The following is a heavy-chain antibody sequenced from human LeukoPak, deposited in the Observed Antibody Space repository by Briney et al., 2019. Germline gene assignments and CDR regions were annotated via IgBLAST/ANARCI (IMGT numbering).Heavy chain of an antibody. D-gene: IGHD5-24*01. J-gene: IGHJ6*03. CDR3: AKVRDRRDGYDFYFYYYMDV. CDR1: GFTFSDYW. Sequence: GGSLRLSCTASGFTFSDYWMNWVRQAPGKGLEWVANIKQDGSETSYVDSVKGRFTISRDNAKNSLYLQMNSLRAEDTAVYYCAKVRDRRDGYDFYFYYYMDVWGKGTTVTVSS. CDR2: IKQDGSET. V-gene: IGHV3-7*01.